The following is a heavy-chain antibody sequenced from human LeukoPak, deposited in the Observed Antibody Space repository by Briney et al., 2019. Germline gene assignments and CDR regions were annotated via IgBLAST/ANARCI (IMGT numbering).Heavy chain of an antibody. CDR2: ISGSGVRA. CDR3: TRDGHDY. V-gene: IGHV3-21*01. D-gene: IGHD3/OR15-3a*01. CDR1: GFSFSNYN. Sequence: GGSLRLSCAASGFSFSNYNLNWVRQAPGKGLEWVSAISGSGVRANYADSVKGRFTISRDNAKNSLYLQMNSLRAEDTAVYYCTRDGHDYWGQGTLVTVSS. J-gene: IGHJ4*02.